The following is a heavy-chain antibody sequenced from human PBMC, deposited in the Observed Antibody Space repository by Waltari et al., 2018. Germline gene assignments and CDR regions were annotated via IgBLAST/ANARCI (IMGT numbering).Heavy chain of an antibody. Sequence: QVQLVQSGAEVKKPGASVKVSCKVSGYTLTELSMHWVRQAPGKGLEWMGGLDPEDVETIYEQKFQGRVTMTEDTSTDTAYMELSSLRSEDTAVYYCATEVCGSCYSGMNYWGQGTLVTVSS. CDR2: LDPEDVET. J-gene: IGHJ4*02. D-gene: IGHD2-15*01. CDR3: ATEVCGSCYSGMNY. V-gene: IGHV1-24*01. CDR1: GYTLTELS.